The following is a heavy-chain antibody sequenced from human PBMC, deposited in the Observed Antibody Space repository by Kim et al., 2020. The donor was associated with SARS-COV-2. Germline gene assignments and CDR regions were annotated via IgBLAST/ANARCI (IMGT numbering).Heavy chain of an antibody. CDR3: ARGRIAADQNAFDI. J-gene: IGHJ3*02. CDR2: INHSGST. CDR1: GGSFSGYY. D-gene: IGHD6-13*01. V-gene: IGHV4-34*01. Sequence: SETLSLTCAVYGGSFSGYYWSWIRQPPGKGLEWIGEINHSGSTNYNPSLKSRVTISVDTSKNQFSLKLSSVTAADTAVYYCARGRIAADQNAFDIWGQGTMVTVSS.